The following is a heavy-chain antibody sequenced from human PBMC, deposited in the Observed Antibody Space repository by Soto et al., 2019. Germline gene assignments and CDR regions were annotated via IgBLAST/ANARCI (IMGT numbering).Heavy chain of an antibody. CDR2: ISGSGGST. Sequence: PGGSLRLSCAASGFTFSSYAMSWVRQAPGKGLEWVSAISGSGGSTYYADSVKGRFTISRDNSKNTLYLQMNSLRAEDTAVYYCAKTPCLIAVAGTGWSGDYWGQGTLVTVSS. CDR3: AKTPCLIAVAGTGWSGDY. J-gene: IGHJ4*02. CDR1: GFTFSSYA. D-gene: IGHD6-19*01. V-gene: IGHV3-23*01.